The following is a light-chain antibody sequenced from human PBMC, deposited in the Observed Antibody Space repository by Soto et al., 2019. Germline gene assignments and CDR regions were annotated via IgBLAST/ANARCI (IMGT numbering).Light chain of an antibody. CDR2: GAS. V-gene: IGKV3-20*01. J-gene: IGKJ1*01. CDR3: QQYGSSCT. Sequence: EIVLTQSPGTLSPSPGERATLSCRASQSVSNSYLAWYQQKPGQAPRLLIYGASNRATGIPDRFSGSGSGTDFTLTISRLEPEDFAVYYCQQYGSSCTFGQGTKVDIK. CDR1: QSVSNSY.